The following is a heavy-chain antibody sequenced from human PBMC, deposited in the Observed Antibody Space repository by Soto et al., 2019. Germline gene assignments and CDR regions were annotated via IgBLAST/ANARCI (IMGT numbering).Heavy chain of an antibody. J-gene: IGHJ4*02. D-gene: IGHD3-16*01. CDR1: GFAFNTYA. CDR2: ISYDGSSR. Sequence: PGGSLRLSCAAYGFAFNTYAMHWVRQAPGKGLDWVALISYDGSSRYYADSVKGRFTISRDNSKNTLYLQMNSLRTEDTAVYYCARSDYFSFDYWGQGTLVTVSS. CDR3: ARSDYFSFDY. V-gene: IGHV3-30-3*01.